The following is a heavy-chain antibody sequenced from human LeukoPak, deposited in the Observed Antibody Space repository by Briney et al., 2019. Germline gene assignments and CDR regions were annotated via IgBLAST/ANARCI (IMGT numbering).Heavy chain of an antibody. CDR1: GFTFSSYA. V-gene: IGHV3-23*01. J-gene: IGHJ3*02. CDR2: ISGSGGST. CDR3: AKARVLTVAYDAFDI. D-gene: IGHD6-19*01. Sequence: AGSLRLSCAASGFTFSSYAMSWVRQAPGKGLEWVSAISGSGGSTYYADSVKGRFTISRDNSKNTLYLQMNSLRAEDTAVYYCAKARVLTVAYDAFDIWGQGTMVTVSS.